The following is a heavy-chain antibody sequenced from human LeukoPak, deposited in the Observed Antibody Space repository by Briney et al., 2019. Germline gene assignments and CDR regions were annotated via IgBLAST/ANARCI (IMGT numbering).Heavy chain of an antibody. CDR2: ISGSGGST. D-gene: IGHD3-10*01. J-gene: IGHJ6*03. V-gene: IGHV3-23*01. CDR3: AKVGEGGYYYYYMDV. CDR1: GFTFSSYA. Sequence: PGGSLRLSCAASGFTFSSYAMSWVRQAPGKGLEWVSAISGSGGSTYYADSVKGRFTISRDNSKNTLYLQMNSLRAEDTAAYYCAKVGEGGYYYYYMDVWGKGTTVTVSS.